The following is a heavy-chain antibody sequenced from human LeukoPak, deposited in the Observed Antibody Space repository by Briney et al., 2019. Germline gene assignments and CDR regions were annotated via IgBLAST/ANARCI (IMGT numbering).Heavy chain of an antibody. CDR1: GFTFSSYS. CDR2: ISSSSSYI. J-gene: IGHJ4*02. CDR3: ARRSGGSYQLLTARGPYFDY. V-gene: IGHV3-21*01. D-gene: IGHD2-2*01. Sequence: PGGSLRLSCAASGFTFSSYSMNWVRQAPGKGLEWVSSISSSSSYIYYADSVKGRFTISRDNAKNSLHLQMNSLRAEDTAVYYCARRSGGSYQLLTARGPYFDYWGQGTLVTVSS.